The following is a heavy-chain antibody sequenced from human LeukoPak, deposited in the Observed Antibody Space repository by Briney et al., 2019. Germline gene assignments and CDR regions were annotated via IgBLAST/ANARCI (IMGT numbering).Heavy chain of an antibody. CDR3: ARGPHSTEYSRTPLWFDP. V-gene: IGHV3-11*04. CDR2: ISSSGNSI. D-gene: IGHD6-6*01. J-gene: IGHJ5*02. CDR1: GFAFSDYY. Sequence: GGSLRLSCAASGFAFSDYYMSWIRQAPGKGLEWVSYISSSGNSISYADSVKGRFTISRDNAKNSLYLQMNSLRAEDTAVYYCARGPHSTEYSRTPLWFDPWGQGTLVTVSS.